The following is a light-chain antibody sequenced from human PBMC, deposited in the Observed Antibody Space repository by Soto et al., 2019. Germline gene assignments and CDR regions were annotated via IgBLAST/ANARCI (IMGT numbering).Light chain of an antibody. CDR3: QQYDNLPLT. CDR1: QDISNY. J-gene: IGKJ4*01. V-gene: IGKV1-33*01. CDR2: DAS. Sequence: DIQMTQSPSSLSASVGYRVTITGQASQDISNYLNWYQQKPGKAPKLLIYDASNLETGVPSRFSGSGSATDFTFTISSLQPEDIATYYCQQYDNLPLTFGGGTKVAIK.